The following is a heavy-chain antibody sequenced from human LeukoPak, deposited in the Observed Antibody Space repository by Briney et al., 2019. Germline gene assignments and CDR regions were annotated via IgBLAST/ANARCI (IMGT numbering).Heavy chain of an antibody. J-gene: IGHJ4*02. V-gene: IGHV4-34*01. CDR3: ARGLEWELDPYFDY. D-gene: IGHD1-26*01. CDR2: INHSGST. Sequence: SETLSLTCAVYGGSFSGYYWSWIRQPPGKGLEWIGEINHSGSTNYNPSLKSRVPISVDTSKNQFSLKLSSVTAADTAVYYCARGLEWELDPYFDYWGQGTLVTVSS. CDR1: GGSFSGYY.